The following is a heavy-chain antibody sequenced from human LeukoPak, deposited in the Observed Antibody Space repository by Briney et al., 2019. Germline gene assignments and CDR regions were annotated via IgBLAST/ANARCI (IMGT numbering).Heavy chain of an antibody. CDR3: AKDETPSQDYGGTVDY. D-gene: IGHD4-23*01. CDR2: ISWNSGSI. V-gene: IGHV3-9*01. CDR1: GFTFDDYA. J-gene: IGHJ4*02. Sequence: PGRSLRLSCAASGFTFDDYAMHWVRQAPGKGLEWVSGISWNSGSIGYADSVKGRFTISRDNAKNSLYLQMNSLRAEDTALYYCAKDETPSQDYGGTVDYWGQGTLVTVSS.